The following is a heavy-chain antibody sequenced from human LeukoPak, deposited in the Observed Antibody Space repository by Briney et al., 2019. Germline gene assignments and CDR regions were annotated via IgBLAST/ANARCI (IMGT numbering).Heavy chain of an antibody. Sequence: GGSLRLSCAASGFTFDDYAMHWVRHAPGRGLEWVSGISWNSGSIGYADSVKGRFTISRDNAKNSLYLQMNSLRAEDTALYYCAKSPGSWWGGYFDYWGQGTLVTVSS. CDR1: GFTFDDYA. J-gene: IGHJ4*02. CDR3: AKSPGSWWGGYFDY. V-gene: IGHV3-9*01. D-gene: IGHD6-13*01. CDR2: ISWNSGSI.